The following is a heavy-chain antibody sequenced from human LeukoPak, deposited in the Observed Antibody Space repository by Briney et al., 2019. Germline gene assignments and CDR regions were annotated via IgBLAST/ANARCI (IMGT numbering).Heavy chain of an antibody. J-gene: IGHJ4*02. Sequence: PSETLSLTCTVSGDSISSSNYYWGWIRQPPGKGLEWIGIIYYSGSINYNPSLKSRVTISVDRSKDQFSLKLSSVTAADTAVYYCARHSSQRWDLDYWGQGTLVTVSS. CDR2: IYYSGSI. CDR1: GDSISSSNYY. CDR3: ARHSSQRWDLDY. D-gene: IGHD1-26*01. V-gene: IGHV4-39*01.